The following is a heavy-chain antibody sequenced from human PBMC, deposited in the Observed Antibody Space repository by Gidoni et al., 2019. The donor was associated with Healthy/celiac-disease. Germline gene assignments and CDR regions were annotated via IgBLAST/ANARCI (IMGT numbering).Heavy chain of an antibody. CDR3: ARLAGAITMIVVDDAFDI. Sequence: QVQLVQSGAEVKKPGSSVKVSCKASGGTFRRYAISWVRQAPGQGLEWMGGNIPIFGTAIDAPKFQGKVTITADESTSTAYMELSSLRSEDTAVYYCARLAGAITMIVVDDAFDIWGQGTMVTVSS. J-gene: IGHJ3*02. V-gene: IGHV1-69*01. CDR1: GGTFRRYA. CDR2: NIPIFGTA. D-gene: IGHD3-22*01.